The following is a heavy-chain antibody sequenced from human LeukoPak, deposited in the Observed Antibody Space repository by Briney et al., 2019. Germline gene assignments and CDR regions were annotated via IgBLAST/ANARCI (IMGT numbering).Heavy chain of an antibody. CDR1: GYTFIDYY. V-gene: IGHV1-2*02. J-gene: IGHJ3*02. D-gene: IGHD3-22*01. CDR2: INPNSGGT. Sequence: ASVKVSCKASGYTFIDYYIHWVRQAPGQGLEWMVWINPNSGGTNYAQKFQGRVTMTRDTSISTAYMELSRLRSDGTAVYYCAAGGTMIVVEDAFDIWGQGTMVTVSS. CDR3: AAGGTMIVVEDAFDI.